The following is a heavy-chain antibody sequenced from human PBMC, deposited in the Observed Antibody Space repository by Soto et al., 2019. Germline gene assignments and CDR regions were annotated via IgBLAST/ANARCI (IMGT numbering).Heavy chain of an antibody. CDR2: TYYRSKWYK. D-gene: IGHD6-19*01. CDR1: GYSVSSNSAA. Sequence: PSHTLSLTCAVSGYSVSSNSAAWNLIRQCPSRGLEWLGRTYYRSKWYKDYEVSVKSRITINLDTSKNQFSLQLNSVTPEDTAVYYCARGAVADYSRVFDYWGQGTLVTVSS. J-gene: IGHJ4*02. CDR3: ARGAVADYSRVFDY. V-gene: IGHV6-1*01.